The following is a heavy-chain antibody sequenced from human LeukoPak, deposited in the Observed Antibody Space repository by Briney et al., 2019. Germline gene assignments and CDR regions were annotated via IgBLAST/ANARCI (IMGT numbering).Heavy chain of an antibody. V-gene: IGHV5-51*01. CDR1: GYSFTSYW. Sequence: GESLKISCKGSGYSFTSYWIGWVRQMPGKGLEWMGTIYPGDSDTRYSPSFQGQVTISADKSISTAYLQWSSLKASDTAMYYCARRIAAAGNWFDPWGQGTLVTVSS. J-gene: IGHJ5*02. CDR2: IYPGDSDT. D-gene: IGHD6-13*01. CDR3: ARRIAAAGNWFDP.